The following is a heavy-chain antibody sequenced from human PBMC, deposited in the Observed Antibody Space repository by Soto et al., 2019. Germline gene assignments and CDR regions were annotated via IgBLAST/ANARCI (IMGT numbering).Heavy chain of an antibody. V-gene: IGHV3-74*01. Sequence: GGSLRLSCAASGFTFSSYWMHWVRQAPGKGLVWVSRINSDGSSTSYADSVKGRFTISRDNAKNTLYLQMNSLRAEDTAVYYCARDYGDYYYYYGMDVWGQGTTVTVS. CDR3: ARDYGDYYYYYGMDV. CDR2: INSDGSST. CDR1: GFTFSSYW. J-gene: IGHJ6*02. D-gene: IGHD4-17*01.